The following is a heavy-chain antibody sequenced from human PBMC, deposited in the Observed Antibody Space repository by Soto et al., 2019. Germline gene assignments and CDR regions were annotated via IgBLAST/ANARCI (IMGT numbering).Heavy chain of an antibody. V-gene: IGHV3-48*02. J-gene: IGHJ6*02. CDR2: ISGRGTTT. D-gene: IGHD2-2*01. CDR1: GFSFGSHS. CDR3: ARLGYCSSATCKYYFYYYGMDV. Sequence: EVQLVESGGGLVQPGGSLRLSCEASGFSFGSHSMNWVRQAPGKGLEWVSFISGRGTTTYYADSVKGRFTVSRDNAKNSLSLEVNSLRDEDTAVYYCARLGYCSSATCKYYFYYYGMDVWGQGTTVTVSS.